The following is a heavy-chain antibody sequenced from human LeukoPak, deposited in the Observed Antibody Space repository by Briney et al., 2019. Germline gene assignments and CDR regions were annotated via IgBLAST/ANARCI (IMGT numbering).Heavy chain of an antibody. CDR3: AREPTIFGVVIPPDY. J-gene: IGHJ4*02. CDR1: GFTFSSYA. V-gene: IGHV3-30-3*01. CDR2: ISYDGSNK. Sequence: GGSLRLSCAASGFTFSSYAMHWVRQAPGKGLEWVAVISYDGSNKYYADSVKGRFTISRDNSKNTLYLQMNSLRAEDTAVYYCAREPTIFGVVIPPDYWGQGTLVTVSS. D-gene: IGHD3-3*01.